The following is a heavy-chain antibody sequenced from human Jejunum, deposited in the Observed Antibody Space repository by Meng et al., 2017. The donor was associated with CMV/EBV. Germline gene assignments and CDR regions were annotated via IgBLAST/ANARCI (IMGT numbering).Heavy chain of an antibody. J-gene: IGHJ5*02. CDR3: TRGAGRITTFGVVLNWFDP. Sequence: NYWIGWGRQMPGKGLEWMGIIYPGDSDTRYGPSFEGQVTISVDKSIDTAYLQWSSLKASDTAMYYCTRGAGRITTFGVVLNWFDPWGQGTLVTVSS. V-gene: IGHV5-51*01. CDR2: IYPGDSDT. D-gene: IGHD3-3*01. CDR1: NYW.